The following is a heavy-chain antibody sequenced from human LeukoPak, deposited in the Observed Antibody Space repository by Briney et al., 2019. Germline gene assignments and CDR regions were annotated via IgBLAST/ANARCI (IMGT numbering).Heavy chain of an antibody. D-gene: IGHD3-9*01. V-gene: IGHV3-23*01. J-gene: IGHJ3*02. Sequence: PGGSLRLSCAASGFTFSSYGMSWVRQAPGKGLEWVSAISGSGGSTYYADSVKGRFTISRDNSKSTLYLQMNSLRAEDTAVYYCAKDRAIYYDILTGYYRGPDAFDIWGQGTMVTVSS. CDR2: ISGSGGST. CDR3: AKDRAIYYDILTGYYRGPDAFDI. CDR1: GFTFSSYG.